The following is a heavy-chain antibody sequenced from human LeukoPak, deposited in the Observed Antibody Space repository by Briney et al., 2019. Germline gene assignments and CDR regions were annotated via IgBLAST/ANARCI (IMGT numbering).Heavy chain of an antibody. CDR1: GYTFTGYY. V-gene: IGHV1-2*04. Sequence: VASVKVSCKASGYTFTGYYMHWVRQAPGQGLEWMGWINPNSGGTNYAQKFQGWVTMTRDTSISTAYMELSRLRSDDTAVYYCARSLYCSGGSKCSTGFDYWGQGTLVTVSS. CDR2: INPNSGGT. J-gene: IGHJ4*02. CDR3: ARSLYCSGGSKCSTGFDY. D-gene: IGHD2-15*01.